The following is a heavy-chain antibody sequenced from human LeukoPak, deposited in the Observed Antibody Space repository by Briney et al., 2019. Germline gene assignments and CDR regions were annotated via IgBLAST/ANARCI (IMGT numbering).Heavy chain of an antibody. CDR1: GFTASSNY. CDR2: ISSSGDIT. D-gene: IGHD1-26*01. V-gene: IGHV3-11*01. CDR3: ARDDMILGAAN. Sequence: PGGSLRLSCAASGFTASSNYMSWVRQAPGKGLEWISYISSSGDITYYTDSVKGRFTISRDNARNSLYLQMSSLRAEDTAVYYCARDDMILGAANWGQGTLVTVSS. J-gene: IGHJ4*02.